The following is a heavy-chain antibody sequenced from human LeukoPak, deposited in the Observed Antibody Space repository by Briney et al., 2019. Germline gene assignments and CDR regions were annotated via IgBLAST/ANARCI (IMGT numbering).Heavy chain of an antibody. CDR1: GGSIRSY. J-gene: IGHJ3*01. CDR3: ARWVVSGILGAFDV. CDR2: IYGSGST. Sequence: SETLSLTCTVSGGSIRSYWSWIRQPAGKGLEGIGRIYGSGSTDYNPSLKSRVTMSIDTSKNQFSLNLISVTAADTAVYYCARWVVSGILGAFDVWGQGTMVPVS. V-gene: IGHV4-4*07. D-gene: IGHD2-21*01.